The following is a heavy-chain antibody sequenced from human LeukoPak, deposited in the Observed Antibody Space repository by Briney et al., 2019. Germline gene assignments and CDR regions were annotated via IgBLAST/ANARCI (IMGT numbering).Heavy chain of an antibody. Sequence: SETLSLTCTVSGYSISSGYYLGRVRQPPGKALEWIGNIFYSGSTYYSPSLKSRVTISLDTSRNQFSLKLNSVTAADTAVYYCAKSNGYGLIDIWGQGTMVTVSS. J-gene: IGHJ3*02. CDR2: IFYSGST. D-gene: IGHD3-22*01. CDR3: AKSNGYGLIDI. V-gene: IGHV4-38-2*02. CDR1: GYSISSGYY.